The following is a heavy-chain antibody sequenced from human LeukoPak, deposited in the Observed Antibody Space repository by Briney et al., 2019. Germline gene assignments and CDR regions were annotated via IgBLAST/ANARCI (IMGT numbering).Heavy chain of an antibody. CDR1: GYTFTGYY. J-gene: IGHJ4*02. V-gene: IGHV1-2*02. CDR2: INPNSGGT. Sequence: ASVKVSCKASGYTFTGYYMHWVRQAPGQGLEWMGWINPNSGGTNYAQKFQGRVTMTRDTSISTAYMELSRLRSDDTAVYYCATYRSRNYDLWSGYSYYFDYWGQGTLVTVSS. CDR3: ATYRSRNYDLWSGYSYYFDY. D-gene: IGHD3-3*01.